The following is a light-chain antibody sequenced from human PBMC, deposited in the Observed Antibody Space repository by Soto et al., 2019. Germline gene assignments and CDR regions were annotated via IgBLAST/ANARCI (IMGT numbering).Light chain of an antibody. J-gene: IGKJ3*01. CDR3: QQSYSTLA. V-gene: IGKV1-39*01. CDR1: QSLSTY. CDR2: AAS. Sequence: DFQMTQSPSSLSASLGDRVTITCRARQSLSTYLNLYRQKPRKAPKLLIYAASSLQSEVPSRFSGSGSGPDVTLTISCLQPEDFATYYCQQSYSTLACGPGTKVHIK.